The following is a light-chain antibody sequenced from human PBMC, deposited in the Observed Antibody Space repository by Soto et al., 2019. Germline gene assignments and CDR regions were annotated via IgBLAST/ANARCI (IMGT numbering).Light chain of an antibody. J-gene: IGLJ1*01. CDR2: EVS. CDR3: CSYAGSNNLYV. Sequence: QSVLAQPPSASGSPGQSVTISCTGTSSDVGGYNYVSWYQQHPGKAPKLLIYEVSKWPSGVPVRFSGSKSGNTASLTISGLQADDEADYYCCSYAGSNNLYVFGTGTKVTVL. V-gene: IGLV2-8*01. CDR1: SSDVGGYNY.